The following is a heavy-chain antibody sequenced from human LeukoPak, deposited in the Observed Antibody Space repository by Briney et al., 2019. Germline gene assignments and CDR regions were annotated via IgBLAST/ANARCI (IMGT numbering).Heavy chain of an antibody. J-gene: IGHJ4*02. V-gene: IGHV1-8*03. CDR1: GYTFNFYD. CDR2: MNPNSGNT. CDR3: ARWSNYEMDY. Sequence: ASVKVSCKASGYTFNFYDINWVRQAPGQGLEWMGWMNPNSGNTGYAQKFQGRVTSTRNTSISTAYMELSSLRAEDTAVYYCARWSNYEMDYWGQGTLVTVSS. D-gene: IGHD1-1*01.